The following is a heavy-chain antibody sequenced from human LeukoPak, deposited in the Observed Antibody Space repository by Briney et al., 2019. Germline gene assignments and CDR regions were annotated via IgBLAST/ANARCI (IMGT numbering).Heavy chain of an antibody. CDR2: FFYSGSS. CDR1: GGSISSYY. Sequence: SETLSLTCTVSGGSISSYYWNWIRQPPGKGLEWIGYFFYSGSSNYNPSLKSRVTISVDTSKNQVSLNLSSVTAADTAVHYCARLQLQWLGDAFDIWGQGTMVTVSS. J-gene: IGHJ3*02. V-gene: IGHV4-59*13. D-gene: IGHD6-19*01. CDR3: ARLQLQWLGDAFDI.